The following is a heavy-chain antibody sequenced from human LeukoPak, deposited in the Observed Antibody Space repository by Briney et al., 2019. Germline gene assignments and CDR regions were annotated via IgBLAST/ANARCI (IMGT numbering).Heavy chain of an antibody. V-gene: IGHV3-11*05. J-gene: IGHJ4*02. Sequence: GRFTISRDNAKNSLYLQMNSLRAEDTAVYYCARVRVGTAMVTPLYYFDYWGQGTLVTVSS. D-gene: IGHD5-18*01. CDR3: ARVRVGTAMVTPLYYFDY.